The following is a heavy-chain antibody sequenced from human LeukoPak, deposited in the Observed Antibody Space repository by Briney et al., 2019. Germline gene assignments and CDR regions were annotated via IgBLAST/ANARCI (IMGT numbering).Heavy chain of an antibody. CDR2: VRYDETDK. Sequence: GGSLRLSCEASGFTFENYGMHWVRQAPGKGLEWVAFVRYDETDKYYTDSVKGRFTISRDNAKMSLYLQVNGLRAEDTAVYYCARDGGILTGYSFDYWGQGTLVTVSS. D-gene: IGHD3-9*01. CDR1: GFTFENYG. CDR3: ARDGGILTGYSFDY. J-gene: IGHJ4*02. V-gene: IGHV3-30*02.